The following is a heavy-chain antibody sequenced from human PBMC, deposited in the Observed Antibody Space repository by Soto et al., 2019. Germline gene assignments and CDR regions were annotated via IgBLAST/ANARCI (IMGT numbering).Heavy chain of an antibody. CDR1: GGSITSGNSYS. D-gene: IGHD2-21*01. J-gene: IGHJ5*02. V-gene: IGHV4-30-2*01. CDR2: ISHTGST. Sequence: SETLSLTCAVSGGSITSGNSYSWSWIRQPPGKGLEWIGSISHTGSTSYNPSLKSRVTMSVDKPKNQFSLKLSSVTAADMGVYYCARALAPYLGTWFDPWGQGTLVTVSS. CDR3: ARALAPYLGTWFDP.